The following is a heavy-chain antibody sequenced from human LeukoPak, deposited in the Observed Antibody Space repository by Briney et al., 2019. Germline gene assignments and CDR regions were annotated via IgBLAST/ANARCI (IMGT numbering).Heavy chain of an antibody. Sequence: SETLSLTCAVYGDSFSGHYWSWIRQPPGKGLEWIGEITDGGRTSYSPSLKSLATISIVPSQSQFSLQLDSVTAADTAIYYCVRRTRVAMPNALDLISDFWGQGTLVTVSS. CDR1: GDSFSGHY. V-gene: IGHV4-34*01. CDR3: VRRTRVAMPNALDLISDF. J-gene: IGHJ4*02. D-gene: IGHD2-2*01. CDR2: ITDGGRT.